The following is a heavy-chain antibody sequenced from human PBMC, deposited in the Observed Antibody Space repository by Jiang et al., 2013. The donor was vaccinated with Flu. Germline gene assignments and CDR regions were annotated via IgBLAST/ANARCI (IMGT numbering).Heavy chain of an antibody. Sequence: LLKPSETLSLTCIVSGDSIGRYYWSWIRQPPGKGLEWIGYMHYHGGSHYNPALKSRVTMSVDTSQNHFSLQLTSVTAADTAVYYCAGEIGTTDYWGPGTLVIVSS. D-gene: IGHD1-1*01. J-gene: IGHJ4*02. CDR2: MHYHGGS. CDR1: GDSIGRYY. V-gene: IGHV4-59*01. CDR3: AGEIGTTDY.